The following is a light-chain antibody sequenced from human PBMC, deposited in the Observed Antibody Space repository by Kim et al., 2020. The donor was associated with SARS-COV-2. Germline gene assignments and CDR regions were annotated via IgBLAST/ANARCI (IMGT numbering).Light chain of an antibody. CDR2: YGS. CDR1: DIGGKS. V-gene: IGLV3-21*04. CDR3: QVWDTRSDHYV. Sequence: APGHTATISWEGNDIGGKSVDWNQQKPGQAPVVVIYYGSDRPSGIPERFSGSNSGNTATLTISRVEAGDEADYYCQVWDTRSDHYVFGTGTKVTVL. J-gene: IGLJ1*01.